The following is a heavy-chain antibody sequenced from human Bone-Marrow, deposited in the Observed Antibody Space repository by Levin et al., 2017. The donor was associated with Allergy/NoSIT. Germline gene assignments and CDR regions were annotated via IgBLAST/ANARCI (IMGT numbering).Heavy chain of an antibody. V-gene: IGHV3-7*01. Sequence: GESLKISCAASGFLFSNKWMTWIRQAPGKGLEWVAHIRGDGNEKYHVDSVKGRFTVSRDNAKNSVYLQMNYLKDEDTALYYCVTISDDFWGRGTLVTVSS. J-gene: IGHJ4*02. CDR3: VTISDDF. CDR1: GFLFSNKW. CDR2: IRGDGNEK.